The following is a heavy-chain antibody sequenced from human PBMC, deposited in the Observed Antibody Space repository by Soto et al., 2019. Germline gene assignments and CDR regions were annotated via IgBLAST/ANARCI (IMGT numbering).Heavy chain of an antibody. CDR1: GFTLINYE. CDR3: ARERGGLSGADV. D-gene: IGHD1-26*01. V-gene: IGHV3-48*03. J-gene: IGHJ6*02. CDR2: ISTGGSSI. Sequence: PGGSLRLSCAGSGFTLINYEMNWVRQAPGKGLEWVSYISTGGSSIYYADSVKGRFTIARDNGKNSVYLQMSSLRAEDTATYYCARERGGLSGADVWGQGTTVTVSS.